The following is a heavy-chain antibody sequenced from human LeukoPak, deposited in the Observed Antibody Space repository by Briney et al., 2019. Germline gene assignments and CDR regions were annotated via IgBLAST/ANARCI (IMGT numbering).Heavy chain of an antibody. Sequence: GGSLRLSCAASGFTFSSYWMSWVRQAPGKGLEWVANIKQDGSEKYYVDSVKGRFTISRDNAKNSLYLQLNSLRAEDTAVYYCVRTGVLWWGRRVCYFDYWGQGTLDTVSS. D-gene: IGHD2-21*01. CDR3: VRTGVLWWGRRVCYFDY. J-gene: IGHJ4*02. V-gene: IGHV3-7*01. CDR2: IKQDGSEK. CDR1: GFTFSSYW.